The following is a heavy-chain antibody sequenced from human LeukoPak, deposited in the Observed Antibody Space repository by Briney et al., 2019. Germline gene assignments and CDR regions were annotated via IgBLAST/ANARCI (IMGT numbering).Heavy chain of an antibody. J-gene: IGHJ4*02. D-gene: IGHD4-23*01. CDR3: AKTQGFFDH. Sequence: GGSLRLSCAASGFTFSSYWMSWVRQAPGKGLEWVANIKQDGSEKYYVDSVKGRFTISRDNAKNSLYLQMNSLGAEDTAIYYCAKTQGFFDHWGQGSLVTVSS. CDR1: GFTFSSYW. V-gene: IGHV3-7*03. CDR2: IKQDGSEK.